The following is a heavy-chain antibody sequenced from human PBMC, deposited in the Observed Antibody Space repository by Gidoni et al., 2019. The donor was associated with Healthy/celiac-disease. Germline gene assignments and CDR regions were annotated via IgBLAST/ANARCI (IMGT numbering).Heavy chain of an antibody. V-gene: IGHV3-23*01. D-gene: IGHD3-9*01. Sequence: EVPLLESGGGLVQPGGSLRLSCAASGFTFSSEAMSWVRQAPGQGLEWVSAISGSGGSTYYADFVKGRFTISRDNSKNTLYLQMNSLRAEDTAVYYCAKAIDILTGPFDYWGQGTLVTVSS. J-gene: IGHJ4*02. CDR2: ISGSGGST. CDR3: AKAIDILTGPFDY. CDR1: GFTFSSEA.